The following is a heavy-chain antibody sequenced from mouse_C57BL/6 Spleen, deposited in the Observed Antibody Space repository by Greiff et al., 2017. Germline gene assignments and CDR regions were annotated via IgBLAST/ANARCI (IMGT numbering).Heavy chain of an antibody. CDR2: IHPNSGST. CDR3: ARNYYYDGSLYAMDY. CDR1: GYTFTSYW. J-gene: IGHJ4*01. Sequence: QVQLKQPGAELVKPGASVKLSCKASGYTFTSYWMHWVKQRPGQGLEWIGMIHPNSGSTNYNEKSKSKATLTVGKSSSTAYMQLSSLTSEDSAVYYCARNYYYDGSLYAMDYWGQGTSVTVSS. D-gene: IGHD2-4*01. V-gene: IGHV1-64*01.